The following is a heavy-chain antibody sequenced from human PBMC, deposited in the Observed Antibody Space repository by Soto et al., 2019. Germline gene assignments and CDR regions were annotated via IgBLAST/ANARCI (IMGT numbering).Heavy chain of an antibody. CDR1: GGTFSSYT. CDR2: IIPILGIA. V-gene: IGHV1-69*02. J-gene: IGHJ4*02. CDR3: ARSPAFGGSSWYRTYRELDY. Sequence: QVQLVQSGAEVKKPGSSVKVSCKASGGTFSSYTISWVRQAPGQGLEWMGRIIPILGIANYAQKFQGRVTITADKSTSTAYMELSSLRSEDTAVYYCARSPAFGGSSWYRTYRELDYWGQGTLVTVSS. D-gene: IGHD6-13*01.